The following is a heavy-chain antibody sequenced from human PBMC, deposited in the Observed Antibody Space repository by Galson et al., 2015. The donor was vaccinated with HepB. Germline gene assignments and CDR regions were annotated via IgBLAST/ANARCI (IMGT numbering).Heavy chain of an antibody. Sequence: SLRLSCAAPGFIFSDYSMSWVRQAPGKGLEWVSLISSSSTYIYYADSVKGRFTISRDNAENSLYLQMNSLRAEDTAVYYCARWEYNWNDFADYWGQGTLVTVSS. CDR1: GFIFSDYS. CDR3: ARWEYNWNDFADY. CDR2: ISSSSTYI. J-gene: IGHJ4*02. D-gene: IGHD1-1*01. V-gene: IGHV3-21*04.